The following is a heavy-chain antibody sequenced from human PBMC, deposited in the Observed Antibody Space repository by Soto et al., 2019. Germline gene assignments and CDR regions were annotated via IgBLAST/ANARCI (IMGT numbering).Heavy chain of an antibody. CDR3: AKDLYYYDSSGYLDY. CDR2: ISYDGSNK. J-gene: IGHJ4*02. V-gene: IGHV3-30*18. Sequence: QVQLVESGGGVVQPGRSLRLSCAVSGFTFSSYGMHWVRQAPGKGLEWVAVISYDGSNKYYADSVKGRFTISRDNSKNTLYLQMNSLRAEDTAVYYCAKDLYYYDSSGYLDYWGQGTLVTVSS. D-gene: IGHD3-22*01. CDR1: GFTFSSYG.